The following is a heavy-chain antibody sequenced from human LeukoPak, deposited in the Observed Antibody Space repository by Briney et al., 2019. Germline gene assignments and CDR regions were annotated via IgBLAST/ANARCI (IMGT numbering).Heavy chain of an antibody. CDR3: ARLETYYYYGMDV. CDR2: ISGSGGST. D-gene: IGHD3-22*01. Sequence: PGGSLRLSCAASGFTFSSYAMSWVRQAPGKGLEWVSAISGSGGSTYYADSVKGRFTIFRDNSKNTLYLQMNSLRAEDTAVYYCARLETYYYYGMDVWGQGTTVTVSS. J-gene: IGHJ6*02. V-gene: IGHV3-23*01. CDR1: GFTFSSYA.